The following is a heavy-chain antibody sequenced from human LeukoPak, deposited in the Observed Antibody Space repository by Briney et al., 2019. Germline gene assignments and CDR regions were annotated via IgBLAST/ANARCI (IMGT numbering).Heavy chain of an antibody. CDR2: IYYSGST. Sequence: SETLSLTCTVSGGSISSSSYYWGWIRQPPGKGLEWIGSIYYSGSTYYNPSLKSRVTISVDTSKNQFSLKLSSVTAADTAVYYCARQFVEGRGSSGLIDYWGQGTLVTVSS. J-gene: IGHJ4*02. D-gene: IGHD6-19*01. V-gene: IGHV4-39*01. CDR1: GGSISSSSYY. CDR3: ARQFVEGRGSSGLIDY.